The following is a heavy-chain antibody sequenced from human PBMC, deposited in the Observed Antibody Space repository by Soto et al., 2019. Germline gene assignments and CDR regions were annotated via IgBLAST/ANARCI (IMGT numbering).Heavy chain of an antibody. CDR2: IHDSGST. V-gene: IGHV4-59*01. J-gene: IGHJ4*02. CDR1: GGSISSYY. CDR3: ARGTVVVAGYSVY. D-gene: IGHD6-19*01. Sequence: SETLSLTCTVSGGSISSYYWSWIRQSPGKGLEWIGYIHDSGSTNYNPSLNSRVTISVDPSKNQFSLKLSSVTAADTAVYYCARGTVVVAGYSVYWGQGTRVTVAS.